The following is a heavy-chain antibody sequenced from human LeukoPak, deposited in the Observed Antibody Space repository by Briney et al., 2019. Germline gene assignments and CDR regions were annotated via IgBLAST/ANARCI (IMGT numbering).Heavy chain of an antibody. V-gene: IGHV1-2*02. CDR3: ARDRDIAVAGVAFDI. D-gene: IGHD6-19*01. J-gene: IGHJ3*02. CDR1: GYTFTGYY. CDR2: INPNSGGT. Sequence: ASVKVSGKASGYTFTGYYMHWVRQAPGQGLEWMGWINPNSGGTNYAQKFQGRVTMTRDTSISTAYMELSRLRSDDTAVYYCARDRDIAVAGVAFDIWGQGTMVTVSS.